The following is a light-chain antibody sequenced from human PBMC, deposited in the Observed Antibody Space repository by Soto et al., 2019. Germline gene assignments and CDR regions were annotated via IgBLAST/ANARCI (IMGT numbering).Light chain of an antibody. CDR2: GNS. V-gene: IGLV1-40*01. J-gene: IGLJ2*01. CDR3: QSYDSSLSGSV. CDR1: SSNIGAGYD. Sequence: QSVRTQPPSVSGAPGQRVTISCTGSSSNIGAGYDVHWYQQLPGTAPKLLIYGNSNRPSGVPDRFSGSKSGTSASLAITGLKAEDEADYYCQSYDSSLSGSVFGGGTKLTVL.